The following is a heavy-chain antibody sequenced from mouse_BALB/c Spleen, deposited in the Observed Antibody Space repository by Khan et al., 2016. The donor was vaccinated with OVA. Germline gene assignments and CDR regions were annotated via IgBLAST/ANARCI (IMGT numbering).Heavy chain of an antibody. Sequence: QVQLQQPGAELVRPGASVKLSCKASGYTFTSYWMNWVKQRPGQGLEWIGMIDPSDSETHYNQMFKDKATLTVDKFSSTAYMQLSSLTSQDSAVYYCTRREKYGYDPSWFAYWGPGTLVTVAA. CDR2: IDPSDSET. V-gene: IGHV1-61*01. J-gene: IGHJ3*01. CDR1: GYTFTSYW. D-gene: IGHD2-2*01. CDR3: TRREKYGYDPSWFAY.